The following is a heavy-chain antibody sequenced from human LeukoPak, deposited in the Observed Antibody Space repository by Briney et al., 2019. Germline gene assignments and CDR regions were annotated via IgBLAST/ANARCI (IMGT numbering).Heavy chain of an antibody. V-gene: IGHV3-23*01. Sequence: PGGSLRLSCAASGFTFSSYAMSWVRQAPGKGLEWVSAISGSVGSTYYADSVKGRFTISRDNSKSTLYLQMNSLRAEDTAVYYCAKDWGVGGGYRLWGPYYYYYGMDVWGQGTTVTVSS. J-gene: IGHJ6*02. CDR1: GFTFSSYA. CDR3: AKDWGVGGGYRLWGPYYYYYGMDV. D-gene: IGHD5-18*01. CDR2: ISGSVGST.